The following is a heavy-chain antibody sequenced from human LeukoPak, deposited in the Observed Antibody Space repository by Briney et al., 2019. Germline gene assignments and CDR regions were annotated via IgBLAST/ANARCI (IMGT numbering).Heavy chain of an antibody. CDR2: IHSGST. J-gene: IGHJ4*02. D-gene: IGHD6-13*01. CDR1: GGPISSYY. V-gene: IGHV4-59*01. Sequence: SETLSLTCTVSGGPISSYYWRWIRQPPGKGLEWIGYIHSGSTNYNPSLQSRVTISVDMSKNQFSVTLSSVTAADTAMYYCARAPYSSSWMYFDYWGQGALVTVSS. CDR3: ARAPYSSSWMYFDY.